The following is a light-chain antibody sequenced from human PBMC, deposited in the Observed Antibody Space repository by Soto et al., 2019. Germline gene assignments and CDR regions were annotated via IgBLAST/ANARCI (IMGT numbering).Light chain of an antibody. V-gene: IGKV1-39*01. J-gene: IGKJ1*01. CDR3: QQSYSTPVA. CDR2: AAS. Sequence: QMANSLSSLSASIRERVTITCRASQSISSYLNWYQQKPGKAPKLRIYAASSLQSGVPSRFSGSGSGTDFTLTISSLQPEDFATYYCQQSYSTPVAFGQGTKVDI. CDR1: QSISSY.